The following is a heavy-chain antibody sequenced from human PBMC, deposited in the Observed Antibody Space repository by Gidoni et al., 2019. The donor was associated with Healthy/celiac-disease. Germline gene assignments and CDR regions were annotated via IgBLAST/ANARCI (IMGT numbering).Heavy chain of an antibody. CDR3: ARALWFPTV. J-gene: IGHJ4*02. Sequence: QVQLQQWGAGLLTPSETLSLTCAVYGGSFSGYYWSGIRQPPGKGLEWIGEINHSGSTHYNPSLKSRVTISVDTSKNQFSLKLSSVTAADTAVYYCARALWFPTVWGQGTLVTVSS. D-gene: IGHD3-10*01. CDR1: GGSFSGYY. CDR2: INHSGST. V-gene: IGHV4-34*01.